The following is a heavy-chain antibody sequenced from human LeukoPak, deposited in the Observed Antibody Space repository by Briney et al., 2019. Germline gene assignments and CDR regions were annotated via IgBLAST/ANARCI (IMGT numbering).Heavy chain of an antibody. CDR1: GYTFTSYA. D-gene: IGHD3-22*01. Sequence: ASVKVSCKASGYTFTSYAMHWVRQAPGQRLEWMGWINAGNGNTKYSQKFQGRVTITRDISASTAYMELSSLRSEDTAVYYCARDLSLRNYYDSRGYFFYHWGQGTLVTVSS. CDR2: INAGNGNT. V-gene: IGHV1-3*01. J-gene: IGHJ5*02. CDR3: ARDLSLRNYYDSRGYFFYH.